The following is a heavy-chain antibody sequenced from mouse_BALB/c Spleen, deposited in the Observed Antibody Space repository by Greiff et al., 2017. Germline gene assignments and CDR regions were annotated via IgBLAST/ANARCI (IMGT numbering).Heavy chain of an antibody. CDR1: GFNIKDYY. D-gene: IGHD2-10*02. CDR2: INPYNDGT. J-gene: IGHJ4*01. Sequence: VQLQQSGAELVRSGASVKLSCTASGFNIKDYYMHWVKQKPGQGLEWIGYINPYNDGTKYNEKFKGKATLTSDKSSSTAYMELSSLTSEDSAVYYCAYGNYDYAMDYWGQGTSVTVSS. CDR3: AYGNYDYAMDY. V-gene: IGHV1-14*01.